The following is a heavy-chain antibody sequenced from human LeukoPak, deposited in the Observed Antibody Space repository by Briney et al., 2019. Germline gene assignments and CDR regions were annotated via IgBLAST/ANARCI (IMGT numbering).Heavy chain of an antibody. V-gene: IGHV4-31*03. CDR3: ARDLVGPDTEYNWFDP. CDR1: GGSISSGGYY. CDR2: IYYSGST. D-gene: IGHD2-15*01. Sequence: PSQTLSLTCTVSGGSISSGGYYWSWIRQHPGKGLEWIGYIYYSGSTYYNPSLKSRVAISVDTSKNQFSLKLSSVTAADTAVYYCARDLVGPDTEYNWFDPWGQGPLVTVSS. J-gene: IGHJ5*02.